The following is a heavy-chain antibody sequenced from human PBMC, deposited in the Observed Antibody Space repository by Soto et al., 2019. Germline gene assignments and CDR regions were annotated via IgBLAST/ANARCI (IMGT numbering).Heavy chain of an antibody. V-gene: IGHV4-4*07. D-gene: IGHD3-10*01. Sequence: PSETLSLTCTVSGGSISSYYWSWIRQPAGKGLEWIGRIYTSGSTNYNPSLKSRVTMSVDTSKNQFSLKLSSVTAADTAVYYCARDRVRGVIKVHYYGMDVRGQGTTVTVSS. J-gene: IGHJ6*02. CDR2: IYTSGST. CDR1: GGSISSYY. CDR3: ARDRVRGVIKVHYYGMDV.